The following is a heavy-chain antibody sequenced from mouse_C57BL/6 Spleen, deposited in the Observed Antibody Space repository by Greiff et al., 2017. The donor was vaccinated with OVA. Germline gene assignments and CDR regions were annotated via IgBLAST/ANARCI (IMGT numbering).Heavy chain of an antibody. V-gene: IGHV1-59*01. D-gene: IGHD1-1*01. CDR3: ARGSVTTVVANRYFDV. CDR1: GYTFTSYW. J-gene: IGHJ1*03. CDR2: IDPSDSYT. Sequence: QVQLHQSGAALVRPGTSVKLSCKASGYTFTSYWMHWVKQRPGQGLEWIGVIDPSDSYTTYNQQFKGKATLTVDTSSRTAYMQLSSLTSEDSAVYYCARGSVTTVVANRYFDVWGTGTTVTVSS.